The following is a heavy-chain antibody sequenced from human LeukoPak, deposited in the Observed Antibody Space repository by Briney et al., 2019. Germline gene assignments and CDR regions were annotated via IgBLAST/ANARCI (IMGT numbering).Heavy chain of an antibody. CDR1: GGSISSYY. CDR2: IYYSGST. CDR3: ARGSLHSSSFCFDY. Sequence: SETLSLTCTVSGGSISSYYWSWIRQPPGKGLEWIGYIYYSGSTNYNPSLKSRVTISVDTSKNQFSLKLSSVTAADTAVYYCARGSLHSSSFCFDYWGQGTLVTVSS. V-gene: IGHV4-59*01. D-gene: IGHD6-6*01. J-gene: IGHJ4*02.